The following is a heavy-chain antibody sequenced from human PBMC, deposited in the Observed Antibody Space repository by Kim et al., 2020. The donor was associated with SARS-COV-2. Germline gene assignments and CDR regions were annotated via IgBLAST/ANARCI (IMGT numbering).Heavy chain of an antibody. CDR1: GFTLSSYW. V-gene: IGHV3-7*01. CDR3: ARETGTCYIYYFDY. Sequence: GGSLRLSCAASGFTLSSYWMSWVRQAPGKGLEWVASIKQDGTEKYYVDSVKGRFTISRDNAKNSLYLQMNSLRAEDTAMYYCARETGTCYIYYFDYWGQGNLVTVSS. CDR2: IKQDGTEK. D-gene: IGHD2-2*02. J-gene: IGHJ4*02.